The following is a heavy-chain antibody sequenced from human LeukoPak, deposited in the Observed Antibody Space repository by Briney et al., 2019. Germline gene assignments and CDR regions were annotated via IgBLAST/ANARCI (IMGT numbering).Heavy chain of an antibody. V-gene: IGHV1-18*04. CDR3: ARDGSGSYYSVY. Sequence: RASVKVSCKASGYTFTGYYMHWVRQAPGQGLEWMGWISPYNGNRNYAQKFQGRVTMTTDTSTTTAYMELRSLRSDDTAVYYCARDGSGSYYSVYWGQGTLVTVSS. CDR1: GYTFTGYY. D-gene: IGHD3-10*01. J-gene: IGHJ4*02. CDR2: ISPYNGNR.